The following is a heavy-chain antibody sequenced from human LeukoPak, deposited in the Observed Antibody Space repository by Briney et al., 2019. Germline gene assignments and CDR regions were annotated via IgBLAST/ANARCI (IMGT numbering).Heavy chain of an antibody. CDR2: IYYSGST. V-gene: IGHV4-39*07. CDR1: GGSISSSSYY. D-gene: IGHD6-13*01. Sequence: PSETLSLTCTVSGGSISSSSYYWGWIRQPPGKGLEWIGSIYYSGSTYYNPSLKSRVTISVDTSKNQFSLKLSSVTAADTAVYYCARERKEGIAAAGVFDYWGQGTLVTVSS. CDR3: ARERKEGIAAAGVFDY. J-gene: IGHJ4*02.